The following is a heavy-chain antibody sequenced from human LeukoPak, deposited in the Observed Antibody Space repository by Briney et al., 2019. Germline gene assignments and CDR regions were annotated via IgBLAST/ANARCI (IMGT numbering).Heavy chain of an antibody. Sequence: SGPTLVNPTQTLTLTCTFSGFSLSSSGVGVGWIRQPPGKAPEWLALIYWNDDERYSPSLKSRLTITKDTSKNQVVLTMTNMDPVDTATYYCAHLPPGYCSSTSCLNWFDPWGQGTLVTVSS. CDR2: IYWNDDE. D-gene: IGHD2-2*01. J-gene: IGHJ5*02. V-gene: IGHV2-5*01. CDR1: GFSLSSSGVG. CDR3: AHLPPGYCSSTSCLNWFDP.